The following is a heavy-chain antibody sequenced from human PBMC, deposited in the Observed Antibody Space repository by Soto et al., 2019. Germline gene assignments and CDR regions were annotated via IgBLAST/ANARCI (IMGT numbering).Heavy chain of an antibody. J-gene: IGHJ4*02. D-gene: IGHD6-19*01. V-gene: IGHV4-59*01. CDR1: GGSISGSY. CDR2: VYYTGST. CDR3: ARSVAVPGAYILY. Sequence: SETLSLTCSVSGGSISGSYWSWIRQSPGKGLEWLGYVYYTGSTNYSPSLRSRVSISVDTSKNEFSLRLSSVTAADTAVYFCARSVAVPGAYILYWGQGTQVTVFS.